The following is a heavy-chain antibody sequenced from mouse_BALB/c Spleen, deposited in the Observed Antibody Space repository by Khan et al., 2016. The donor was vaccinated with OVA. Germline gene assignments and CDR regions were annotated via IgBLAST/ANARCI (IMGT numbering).Heavy chain of an antibody. Sequence: VQLQESGLGLVAPSQSLSITCTVSGFSLTYYGVNWVRQPPGKGLEWLGVIWGDGATNHHSGLKSRLSITKDTSKSQVFLKLNSLQTDDTATYYCARFITATGNYYVMDYWGQGTSVAVSS. J-gene: IGHJ4*01. CDR3: ARFITATGNYYVMDY. CDR2: IWGDGAT. V-gene: IGHV2-3*01. D-gene: IGHD1-2*01. CDR1: GFSLTYYG.